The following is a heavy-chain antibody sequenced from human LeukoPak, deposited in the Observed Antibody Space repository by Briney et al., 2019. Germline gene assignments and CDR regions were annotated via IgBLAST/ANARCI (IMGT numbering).Heavy chain of an antibody. D-gene: IGHD3-10*01. CDR2: ISAYNGNT. V-gene: IGHV1-18*01. Sequence: GASVKVSCKASGYTFTSYGISWVRQAPGQGLEWMGWISAYNGNTNYAQKLQGRVTMTTDTSTSTAYMELRSLRSDDTAVYYCARAPYGSGSYFLVYWGQGTLVTVSS. CDR3: ARAPYGSGSYFLVY. CDR1: GYTFTSYG. J-gene: IGHJ4*02.